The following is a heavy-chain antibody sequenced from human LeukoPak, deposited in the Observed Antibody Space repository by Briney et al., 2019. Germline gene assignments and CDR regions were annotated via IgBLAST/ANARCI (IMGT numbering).Heavy chain of an antibody. CDR3: ARVDCTSPTCNSYFDY. Sequence: GGSLRLSCAASGITVSNYWMHWVRQAPGEGLVWVSRINGDGSSTSYADSVKGRFTISRDNAKNTLYLQMNSLRAEDTAVYYCARVDCTSPTCNSYFDYWGQGTLVTVSS. V-gene: IGHV3-74*01. D-gene: IGHD2-2*01. J-gene: IGHJ4*02. CDR2: INGDGSST. CDR1: GITVSNYW.